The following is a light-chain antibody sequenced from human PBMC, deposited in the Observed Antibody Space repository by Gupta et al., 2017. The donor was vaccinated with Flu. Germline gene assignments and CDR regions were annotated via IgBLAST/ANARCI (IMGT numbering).Light chain of an antibody. V-gene: IGKV3-20*01. CDR2: GAS. CDR1: QSVSSSY. CDR3: QQYGSSPPLT. J-gene: IGKJ4*01. Sequence: VLTQSPCTLSLSPGERATLSCRASQSVSSSYLAWYQQKPGQAPRLLIYGASSRATGIPDRFSGSGSGTDFTLTISRLEPEDFAVYYCQQYGSSPPLTCGGGTKVEIK.